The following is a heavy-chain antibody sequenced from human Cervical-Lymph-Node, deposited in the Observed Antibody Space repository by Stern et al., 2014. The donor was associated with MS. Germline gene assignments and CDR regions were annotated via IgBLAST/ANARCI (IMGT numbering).Heavy chain of an antibody. J-gene: IGHJ5*02. CDR1: GDSISSNYW. D-gene: IGHD2-21*02. CDR3: ARDARGGGDCCNWFDP. CDR2: IYLSCTT. Sequence: QVQLQESGPGLVKPSGTLSLTCTVSGDSISSNYWWSWVRQPPGKGLEWIGEIYLSCTTKYNPSLTSRGTMSLDKSRDQFSLELTSVTAADTAIYYCARDARGGGDCCNWFDPWGQGTLVTVSS. V-gene: IGHV4-4*02.